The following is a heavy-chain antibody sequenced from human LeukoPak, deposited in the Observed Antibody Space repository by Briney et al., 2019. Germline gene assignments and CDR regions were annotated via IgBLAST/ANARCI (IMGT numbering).Heavy chain of an antibody. CDR1: GFTFDDYA. CDR3: AKMGRHSGTTPADY. D-gene: IGHD1-26*01. Sequence: GGSLRLSCAASGFTFDDYAMHWVRQAPGKGLEWVSGISWNSGSIGYADSVKGRFTISRDNSKNSLYLQMNSLRAEDTAVYYCAKMGRHSGTTPADYWGQGTLVTVSS. J-gene: IGHJ4*02. V-gene: IGHV3-9*01. CDR2: ISWNSGSI.